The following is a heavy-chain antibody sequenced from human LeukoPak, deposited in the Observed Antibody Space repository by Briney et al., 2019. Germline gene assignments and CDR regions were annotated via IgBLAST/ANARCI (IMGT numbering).Heavy chain of an antibody. D-gene: IGHD3-22*01. CDR3: ARDRYYYDSSGYLSRGY. Sequence: GGSLRLSCAASGFTFSDYYMSWIRQAPGKGLEWVSYISRSGSTIYYADSVKGRFTISRDNAKNSLYLQMNSLRAEDAAVYYCARDRYYYDSSGYLSRGYWGQGTLVTVSS. CDR2: ISRSGSTI. J-gene: IGHJ4*02. V-gene: IGHV3-11*04. CDR1: GFTFSDYY.